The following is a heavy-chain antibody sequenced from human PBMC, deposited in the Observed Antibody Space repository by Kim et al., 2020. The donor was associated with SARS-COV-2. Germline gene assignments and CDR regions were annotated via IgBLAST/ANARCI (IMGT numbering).Heavy chain of an antibody. CDR3: AKGHTGQLVHFGPDW. J-gene: IGHJ4*02. V-gene: IGHV3-23*01. D-gene: IGHD6-13*01. Sequence: ESVKGQFTISRDNSKNALYLQMNRLRAEDTAVYYCAKGHTGQLVHFGPDWWGQGTLVTVSS.